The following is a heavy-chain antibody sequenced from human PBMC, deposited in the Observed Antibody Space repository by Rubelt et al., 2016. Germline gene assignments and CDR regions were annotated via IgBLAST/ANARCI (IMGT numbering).Heavy chain of an antibody. CDR1: GFSVSSYY. V-gene: IGHV3-30*02. CDR2: IRYDGSNK. D-gene: IGHD3-22*01. Sequence: GFSVSSYYINWVRQAPGKGLEWVAFIRYDGSNKYYVDFVKGRFTVSRDNSKNTLYLQMNSLRAEDTAVYYCSTVVYGDLSGYNWRGYWYFDLWGRGTLVTVSS. CDR3: STVVYGDLSGYNWRGYWYFDL. J-gene: IGHJ2*01.